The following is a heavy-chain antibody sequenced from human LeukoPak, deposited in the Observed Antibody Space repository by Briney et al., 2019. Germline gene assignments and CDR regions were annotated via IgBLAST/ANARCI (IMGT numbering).Heavy chain of an antibody. CDR3: ARGYSNSDY. D-gene: IGHD4-11*01. CDR2: ISSNGGST. V-gene: IGHV3-64*01. Sequence: GGSLRLSCAASGFTFSSYAMHWVRQAPGKGLEYVSAISSNGGSTYYANSVKGRFTISRDNAKNSLYLQMNSLRAEDTAVYYCARGYSNSDYWGQGTLVTVSS. J-gene: IGHJ4*02. CDR1: GFTFSSYA.